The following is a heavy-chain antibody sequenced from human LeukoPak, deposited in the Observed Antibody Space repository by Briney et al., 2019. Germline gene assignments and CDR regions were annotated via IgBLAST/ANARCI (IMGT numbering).Heavy chain of an antibody. CDR3: ARGRVSSSTWYSTYYYFFYMDF. V-gene: IGHV4-59*01. CDR2: VDHTGST. Sequence: SETLSLTCTVSDDSITMYYWTWIRQPPGKGLEWIGYVDHTGSTKFNPSLNGSVSISRDTSNNFFSLRLRSVTAADTAVYFCARGRVSSSTWYSTYYYFFYMDFWGKGTTVTVSS. CDR1: DDSITMYY. J-gene: IGHJ6*03. D-gene: IGHD4-11*01.